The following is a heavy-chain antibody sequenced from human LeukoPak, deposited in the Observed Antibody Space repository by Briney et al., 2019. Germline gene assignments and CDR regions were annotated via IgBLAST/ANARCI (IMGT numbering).Heavy chain of an antibody. D-gene: IGHD5-24*01. J-gene: IGHJ4*02. CDR1: GFTLDDYG. CDR3: ARVGGQEMATMEFGY. V-gene: IGHV3-20*04. CDR2: INWNGGST. Sequence: GGSLRLSCAASGFTLDDYGMSWVRQAPGKGLEWVSGINWNGGSTVYADSVKGRFTISRDNAKNSLYLQMNSLRAEDTALYYCARVGGQEMATMEFGYWGQGTLVTVSS.